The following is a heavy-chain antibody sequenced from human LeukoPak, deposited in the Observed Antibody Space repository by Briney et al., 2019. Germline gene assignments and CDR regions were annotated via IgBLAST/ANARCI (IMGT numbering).Heavy chain of an antibody. J-gene: IGHJ4*02. CDR3: ATDGDYDILTGYYPFDY. CDR2: FDPEDGET. Sequence: EASVKVSCKASGYTFTNYGITWVRQAPGKGLEWMGGFDPEDGETIYAQKFQGRVTMTEDTSTDTAYMELSSLRSEDTAVYYCATDGDYDILTGYYPFDYWGQGTLVTVSS. CDR1: GYTFTNYG. D-gene: IGHD3-9*01. V-gene: IGHV1-24*01.